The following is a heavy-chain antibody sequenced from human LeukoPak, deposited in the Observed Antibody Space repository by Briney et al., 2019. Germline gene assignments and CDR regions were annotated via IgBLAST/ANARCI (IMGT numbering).Heavy chain of an antibody. CDR2: INHSGST. CDR3: ARGDYYGSGSPLDY. CDR1: GDSISSGDYY. V-gene: IGHV4-30-4*08. D-gene: IGHD3-10*01. J-gene: IGHJ4*02. Sequence: SQTLSLTCTVSGDSISSGDYYWSWIRQPPGKGLEWIGEINHSGSTNYNPSLKSRVTISVDTSKNQFSLNLSSVTAADTAVYYCARGDYYGSGSPLDYWGQGTLVTVSS.